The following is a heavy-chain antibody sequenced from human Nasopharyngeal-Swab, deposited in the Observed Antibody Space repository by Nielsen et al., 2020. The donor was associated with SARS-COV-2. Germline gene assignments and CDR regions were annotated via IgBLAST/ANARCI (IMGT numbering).Heavy chain of an antibody. D-gene: IGHD3/OR15-3a*01. J-gene: IGHJ6*02. CDR1: GFTLSSYG. Sequence: GESLKISCPASGFTLSSYGRHWVSKSPGKGLEWVAGISHDGSNKLYADSVKGRFTISRDNSKNTLYLQMNSLRVEDTAVYYCAKRFGLVKNYYYYYGVDVWGQWTTVTVAS. CDR2: ISHDGSNK. CDR3: AKRFGLVKNYYYYYGVDV. V-gene: IGHV3-30*18.